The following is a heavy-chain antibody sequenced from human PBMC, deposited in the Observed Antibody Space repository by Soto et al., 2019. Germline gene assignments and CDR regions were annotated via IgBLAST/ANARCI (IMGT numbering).Heavy chain of an antibody. V-gene: IGHV4-39*01. Sequence: PSETLSLTCTVSGGSISSSLYYWGWIRHPPGKGLEWIGSIYYSGSTYYNPSLKSRITISVDTSKNQFSLKVSSVTATDTAVYYCARHKDTSSRYLLPDWWGQGALITVSS. CDR3: ARHKDTSSRYLLPDW. J-gene: IGHJ4*02. CDR2: IYYSGST. CDR1: GGSISSSLYY. D-gene: IGHD6-13*01.